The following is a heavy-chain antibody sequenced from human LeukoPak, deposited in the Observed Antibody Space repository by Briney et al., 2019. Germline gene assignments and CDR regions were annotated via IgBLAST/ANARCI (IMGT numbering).Heavy chain of an antibody. Sequence: GESLKISCKGSGYSFTSYWIGWVRQMPGKGLEWMGIIHPGDSDTRYSPSFQGQVTISADKSISTAYLQWSSLKASDTAMYYCARHADYVVVVTPPDYWGQGTLVTVSS. CDR2: IHPGDSDT. CDR1: GYSFTSYW. CDR3: ARHADYVVVVTPPDY. J-gene: IGHJ4*02. D-gene: IGHD3-22*01. V-gene: IGHV5-51*01.